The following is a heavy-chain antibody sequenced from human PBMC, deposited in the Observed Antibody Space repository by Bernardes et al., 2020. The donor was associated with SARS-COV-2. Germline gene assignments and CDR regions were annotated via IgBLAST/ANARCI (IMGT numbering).Heavy chain of an antibody. CDR3: ARDFSVDYDSSGYEGY. J-gene: IGHJ4*02. V-gene: IGHV3-33*01. CDR1: GFTFSSYG. D-gene: IGHD3-22*01. Sequence: GVLRLSCAASGFTFSSYGMHWVRQAPGKGLEWVAVIWYDLSNKYYADSVKGRFTISRDNSKNTLYLQMNSLRAEDTAVYYCARDFSVDYDSSGYEGYWGQGTLVTVYS. CDR2: IWYDLSNK.